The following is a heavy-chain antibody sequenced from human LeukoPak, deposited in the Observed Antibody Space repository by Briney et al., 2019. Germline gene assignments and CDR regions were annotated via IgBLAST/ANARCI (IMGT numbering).Heavy chain of an antibody. CDR3: AKDADPLYYYDSSGPFDY. CDR1: GFTFSSYG. CDR2: IRYDGSNK. Sequence: PRGSLRLSCAASGFTFSSYGMHWVRQAPGKGLEWVAFIRYDGSNKYYADSVKGRFTISRDNSKNTLYLQMNSLRAEGTAVYYCAKDADPLYYYDSSGPFDYWGQGTLVTVSS. D-gene: IGHD3-22*01. J-gene: IGHJ4*02. V-gene: IGHV3-30*02.